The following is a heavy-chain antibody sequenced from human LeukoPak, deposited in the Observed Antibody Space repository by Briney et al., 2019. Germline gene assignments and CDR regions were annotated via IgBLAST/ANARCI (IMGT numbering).Heavy chain of an antibody. V-gene: IGHV3-30*02. CDR3: VKDLGSYAFDI. CDR2: IRYDGSTK. D-gene: IGHD3-10*01. CDR1: GFTFSSYD. Sequence: GGSLRLSCAASGFTFSSYDMHWVRQAPGKGLEWVTFIRYDGSTKYYGDSVKSRFTISRDNPKNTLYLQMKTLGPQDTAVYHCVKDLGSYAFDIWGQGKMVTASS. J-gene: IGHJ3*02.